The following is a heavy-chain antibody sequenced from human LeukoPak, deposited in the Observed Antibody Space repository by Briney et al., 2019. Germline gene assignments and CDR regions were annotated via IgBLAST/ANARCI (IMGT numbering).Heavy chain of an antibody. CDR1: GFTFSSFA. Sequence: GGSLRLSCAASGFTFSSFAMSWVRQAPGEGLEWVSSISGSGVTTHYADSVKGRFTISRDNSQNTLFLYVNSLRVEDTAIYYCAKPFREESGRWYGNFDTWGQGTLVTVSS. J-gene: IGHJ4*02. CDR3: AKPFREESGRWYGNFDT. V-gene: IGHV3-23*01. CDR2: ISGSGVTT. D-gene: IGHD6-13*01.